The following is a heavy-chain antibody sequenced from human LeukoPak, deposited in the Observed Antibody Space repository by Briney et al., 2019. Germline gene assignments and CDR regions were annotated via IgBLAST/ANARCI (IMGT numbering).Heavy chain of an antibody. J-gene: IGHJ4*02. CDR1: GFTFSSYA. CDR2: ISGSGGST. CDR3: ARDHPSLYCTNGVCYIFDY. D-gene: IGHD2-8*01. Sequence: PGGSLRLSCAASGFTFSSYAMSWVRQAPGKGLEWVSAISGSGGSTYYADSVKGRFTISRDNSKNTLYLQMNSLRAEDTAVYYCARDHPSLYCTNGVCYIFDYWGQGTLVTVSS. V-gene: IGHV3-23*01.